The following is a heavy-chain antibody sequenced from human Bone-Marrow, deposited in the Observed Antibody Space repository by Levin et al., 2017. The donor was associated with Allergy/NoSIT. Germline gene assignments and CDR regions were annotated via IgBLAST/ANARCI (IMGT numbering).Heavy chain of an antibody. CDR2: ISFDGSNE. D-gene: IGHD6-13*01. J-gene: IGHJ3*02. CDR1: GFTFSSYA. V-gene: IGHV3-30-3*01. CDR3: ARGGGSLAAPGKGPIDT. Sequence: GESLKISCAASGFTFSSYAMLWVRQAPGKGLEWVAVISFDGSNEYYADSVKGRFTISRDNYNNVLYLQLNSLRAEDTAVYYCARGGGSLAAPGKGPIDTWGQGTMVTVSS.